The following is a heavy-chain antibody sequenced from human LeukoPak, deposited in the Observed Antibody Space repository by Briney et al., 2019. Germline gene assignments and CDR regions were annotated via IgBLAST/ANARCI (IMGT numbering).Heavy chain of an antibody. J-gene: IGHJ4*02. D-gene: IGHD4-17*01. CDR2: IYPGDSDT. V-gene: IGHV5-51*01. CDR1: GYSFTSYW. Sequence: GESLKISCKGSGYSFTSYWIGWVRQMPGKGLEWMGIIYPGDSDTRYSPSFQGQVTISADKSISTAYLQRSSLKASDTAMYYCARRDDYGDYDDYFDYWGQGTLVTVSS. CDR3: ARRDDYGDYDDYFDY.